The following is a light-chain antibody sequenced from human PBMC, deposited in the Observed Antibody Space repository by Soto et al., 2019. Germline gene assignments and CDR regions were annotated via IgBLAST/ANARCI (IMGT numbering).Light chain of an antibody. J-gene: IGLJ1*01. CDR2: EVR. CDR3: SSYAGSDSFV. CDR1: SSDVGAYNY. V-gene: IGLV2-8*01. Sequence: QSALTQPASVSGSPGQSITISCTGTSSDVGAYNYVSWYQQHPGKAPKLLIYEVRERPSGVPDRFSGSKSDNTASLTVSGLQAEDEADYYCSSYAGSDSFVFGTGTKLTVL.